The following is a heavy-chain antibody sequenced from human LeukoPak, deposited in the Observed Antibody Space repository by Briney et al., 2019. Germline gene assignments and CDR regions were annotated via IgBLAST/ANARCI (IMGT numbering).Heavy chain of an antibody. Sequence: PSETLSLTCTVSGGSISSSSYYWGWIRQPPGKGLEWIGSIYYSGSTYYNPSLKSRVTISVDTSKNQFSLKLSSVTAADTAVYYCARDYFFGMDVWGQGTTVTVSS. J-gene: IGHJ6*02. V-gene: IGHV4-39*07. CDR3: ARDYFFGMDV. CDR1: GGSISSSSYY. CDR2: IYYSGST.